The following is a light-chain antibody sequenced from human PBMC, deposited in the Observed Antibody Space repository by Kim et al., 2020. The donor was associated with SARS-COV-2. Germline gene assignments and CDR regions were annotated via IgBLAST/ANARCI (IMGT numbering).Light chain of an antibody. CDR3: AAWDDSLSVGV. V-gene: IGLV1-47*01. J-gene: IGLJ3*02. CDR2: RKN. CDR1: TSNNGVNC. Sequence: SCAGGTSNNGVNCISWYQHLPETAPQLLIYRKNQRPSGIPDRFSGSKSGSSASLAIGGLRSEDEADYYCAAWDDSLSVGVFGGGTQLTVL.